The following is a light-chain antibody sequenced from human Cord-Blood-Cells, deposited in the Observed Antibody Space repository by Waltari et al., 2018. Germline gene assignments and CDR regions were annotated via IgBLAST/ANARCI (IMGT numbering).Light chain of an antibody. CDR3: QQYYSTPYT. J-gene: IGKJ2*01. Sequence: DIVLPQSPASLAVSLGERATINCQSSQSVLYSSNNKTYLAWYQQKPGQPPKLLIYWASTRESGVPDRFSGSGSGTDFTLTISSLQAEDVAVYYCQQYYSTPYTFGQGTKLEIK. V-gene: IGKV4-1*01. CDR1: QSVLYSSNNKTY. CDR2: WAS.